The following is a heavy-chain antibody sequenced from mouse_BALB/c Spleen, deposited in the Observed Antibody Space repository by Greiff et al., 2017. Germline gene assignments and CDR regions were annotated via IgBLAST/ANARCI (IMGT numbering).Heavy chain of an antibody. CDR3: ARGDYYGSSDY. D-gene: IGHD1-1*01. J-gene: IGHJ2*01. CDR1: GYAFSSYW. V-gene: IGHV1-80*01. Sequence: QVQLQQSGAELVRPGSSVKISCKASGYAFSSYWMNWVKQRPGQGLEWIGQIYPGDGDTNYNGKFKGKATLTADKSSSTAYMQLSSLTSEDSAVYFCARGDYYGSSDYWGQGTTLTVSS. CDR2: IYPGDGDT.